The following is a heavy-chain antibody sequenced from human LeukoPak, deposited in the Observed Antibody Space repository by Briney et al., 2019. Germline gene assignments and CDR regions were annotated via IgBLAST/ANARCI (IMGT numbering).Heavy chain of an antibody. CDR2: INPNSGGT. CDR1: GYTFTVYY. V-gene: IGHV1-2*02. D-gene: IGHD2-21*02. J-gene: IGHJ4*02. CDR3: ARSRSGGDCYSGYFDY. Sequence: ASVTVSFKASGYTFTVYYMYWVRQAPGQGLELMGWINPNSGGTNYAQRFQGRVTMTRETSISTAYMELSRLRSDDTAVYYCARSRSGGDCYSGYFDYWGQGTLVTVSS.